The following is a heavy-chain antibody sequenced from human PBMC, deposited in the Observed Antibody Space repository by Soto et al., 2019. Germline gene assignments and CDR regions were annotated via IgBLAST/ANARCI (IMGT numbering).Heavy chain of an antibody. CDR2: VHHSGTT. J-gene: IGHJ4*02. Sequence: PSETLSLTCAVSGGSVYTDYWWSWVRQAPGKGLEWIGEVHHSGTTNYIQSLTSRLTISVDKPGTQVPLKLPFVPAADRALYFCARGVDYRGFYGGQEILVPVAS. V-gene: IGHV4-4*02. CDR1: GGSVYTDYW. D-gene: IGHD3-10*01. CDR3: ARGVDYRGFY.